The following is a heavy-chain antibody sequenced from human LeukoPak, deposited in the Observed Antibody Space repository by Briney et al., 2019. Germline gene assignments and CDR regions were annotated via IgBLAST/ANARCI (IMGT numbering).Heavy chain of an antibody. CDR3: ARGAYDILTGYSDAFDI. V-gene: IGHV4-4*07. J-gene: IGHJ3*02. Sequence: PSETLSLTCTVSGGSISSYYWSWIRQPAGKGLEWIGRIYTSGNTNYNPSLKSRVTMSVDTSKNQFSLKLSSVTAAETAVYYCARGAYDILTGYSDAFDIWGQGTKVTVSS. CDR1: GGSISSYY. D-gene: IGHD3-9*01. CDR2: IYTSGNT.